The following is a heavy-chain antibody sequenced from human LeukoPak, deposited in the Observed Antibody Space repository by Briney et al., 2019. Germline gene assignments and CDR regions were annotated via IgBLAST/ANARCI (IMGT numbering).Heavy chain of an antibody. CDR3: AKLRPHDMEDY. D-gene: IGHD3-22*01. J-gene: IGHJ4*02. V-gene: IGHV3-66*04. Sequence: GGSLRLSCAASGLTVSGNLMSWVRQAPGKGLEWVSVIYRDGTTYYTDSVKGRFTISRDDSKNTLYPQMNSLRAEDTAIYYCAKLRPHDMEDYWGQGTLVTVSS. CDR2: IYRDGTT. CDR1: GLTVSGNL.